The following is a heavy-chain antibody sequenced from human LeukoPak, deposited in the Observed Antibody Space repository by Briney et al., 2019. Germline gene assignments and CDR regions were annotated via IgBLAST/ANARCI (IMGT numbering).Heavy chain of an antibody. CDR3: ARGRNIETTTMGGGSDY. Sequence: AASVKVSCRASGYTFTDYYMHWVRQAPGQGLEWMGWLNPNSGDTNYAQKFQGRVSMTRDTSISTAYMDLSDLRSDDTAVYYCARGRNIETTTMGGGSDYWGQGTLVTVSS. J-gene: IGHJ4*02. D-gene: IGHD5-24*01. CDR2: LNPNSGDT. V-gene: IGHV1-2*02. CDR1: GYTFTDYY.